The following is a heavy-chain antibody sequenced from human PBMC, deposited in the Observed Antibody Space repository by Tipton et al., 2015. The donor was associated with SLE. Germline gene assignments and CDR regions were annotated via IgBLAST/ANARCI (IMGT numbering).Heavy chain of an antibody. CDR1: GGSIGSSSYY. Sequence: TLSLTCTVSGGSIGSSSYYWGWIRQPPGKGLEWIGSIYYSGSTYYNPSLKSRATISVDTSKNQFSLKLSSVTAADTAVYYCARVASGPTKSSSVSFDIWGQGTMVTVSS. V-gene: IGHV4-39*07. D-gene: IGHD6-6*01. J-gene: IGHJ3*02. CDR2: IYYSGST. CDR3: ARVASGPTKSSSVSFDI.